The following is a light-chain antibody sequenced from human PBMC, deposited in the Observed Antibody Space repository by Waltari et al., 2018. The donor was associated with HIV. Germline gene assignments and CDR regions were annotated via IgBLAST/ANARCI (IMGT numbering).Light chain of an antibody. J-gene: IGKJ2*01. CDR3: QQYYSLPYT. Sequence: DIVMTQSPDSLAVSLGERATINCKSSQTVLYSSKNKNYLTWYQQIPGQPPKVVIYWAATRESVVPDRFSGSGSGTDFTLTINSLQAEDVAVYYCQQYYSLPYTFGRGTKLEIK. V-gene: IGKV4-1*01. CDR1: QTVLYSSKNKNY. CDR2: WAA.